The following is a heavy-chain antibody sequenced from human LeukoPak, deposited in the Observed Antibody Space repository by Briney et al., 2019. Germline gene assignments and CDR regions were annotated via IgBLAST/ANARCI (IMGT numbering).Heavy chain of an antibody. D-gene: IGHD6-13*01. J-gene: IGHJ3*02. V-gene: IGHV1-2*02. Sequence: ASVKVSCKASGYTFTNFFMHWVRQAPGQGLEWMGWINPSSGGRNYAQKFQGRVTMTRDTSINTAYLELSSLKSEDTAVYYCASPSSSYHDAFDIWGQGTMVTVSS. CDR1: GYTFTNFF. CDR3: ASPSSSYHDAFDI. CDR2: INPSSGGR.